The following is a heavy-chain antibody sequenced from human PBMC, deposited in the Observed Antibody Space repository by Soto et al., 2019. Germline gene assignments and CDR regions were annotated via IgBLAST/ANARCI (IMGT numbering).Heavy chain of an antibody. V-gene: IGHV3-30-3*01. CDR1: GFTFSSYA. J-gene: IGHJ6*02. CDR3: ARIYGDYVPGYYYYYGMDV. CDR2: ISYDGSNK. Sequence: GGSLRLSCAASGFTFSSYAMHWVRQAPGKGLEWVAVISYDGSNKYYADSVKGRFTISRDNSKNTLYLQMNSLRAEDTAVYYCARIYGDYVPGYYYYYGMDVWGQGTTVTVSS. D-gene: IGHD4-17*01.